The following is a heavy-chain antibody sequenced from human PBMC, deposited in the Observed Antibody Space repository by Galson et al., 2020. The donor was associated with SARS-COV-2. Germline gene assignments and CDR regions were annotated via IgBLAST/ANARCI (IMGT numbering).Heavy chain of an antibody. Sequence: SETLSLTCAVSGGSISSGDYCWSWIRQPPGKGLEWIDYIYPSGSAYYNSSLKSRFTISVERSKNQFSLKVTSVTAADTAVYYCVRGGRNGEPPLWGQGTLVTVSS. J-gene: IGHJ4*02. CDR3: VRGGRNGEPPL. D-gene: IGHD1-1*01. CDR1: GGSISSGDYC. CDR2: IYPSGSA. V-gene: IGHV4-30-2*01.